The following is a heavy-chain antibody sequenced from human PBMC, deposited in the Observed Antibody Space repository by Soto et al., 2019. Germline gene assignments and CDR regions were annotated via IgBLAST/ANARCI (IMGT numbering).Heavy chain of an antibody. D-gene: IGHD3-3*01. CDR3: ARDGDPQSAFWSGPLGGGRFDP. Sequence: QVQLVQSGAEVKKPGSSVNVSCKASGGTFGSSAVTWVRQAPGQGLEWLGGIVPMFGTANYAQKFQGRVTITADESTITAYMELKSLKTDDTAVYYCARDGDPQSAFWSGPLGGGRFDPWGHGNLVTVSS. J-gene: IGHJ5*02. V-gene: IGHV1-69*12. CDR1: GGTFGSSA. CDR2: IVPMFGTA.